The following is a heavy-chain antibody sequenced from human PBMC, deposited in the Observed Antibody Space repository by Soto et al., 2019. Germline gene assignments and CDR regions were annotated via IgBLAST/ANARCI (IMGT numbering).Heavy chain of an antibody. V-gene: IGHV3-30*18. D-gene: IGHD6-19*01. J-gene: IGHJ4*02. CDR3: AKDGYSSGWYSFGY. Sequence: GGSLRLSCAASGFTFSSYGMHWVRQAPGKGLEWVAVISYDGSNKYYADSVKGRFTISRDNSKNTLYLQMNSLRAEDTAVYYCAKDGYSSGWYSFGYWGQGTLVTVSS. CDR2: ISYDGSNK. CDR1: GFTFSSYG.